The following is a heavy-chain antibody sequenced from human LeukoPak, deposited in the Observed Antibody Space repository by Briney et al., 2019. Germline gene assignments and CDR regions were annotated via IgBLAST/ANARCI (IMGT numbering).Heavy chain of an antibody. Sequence: ASVKVSCKASGYTFTDYYLHWVRQAPGQGLEWVGRINPHSGGTNYAQKFQGRVTMTRDTSISTAYMDLSSLRSDDTAVYYCARASISAAGPGLIDYWGQGTLVTVSS. D-gene: IGHD6-13*01. V-gene: IGHV1-2*02. CDR1: GYTFTDYY. CDR2: INPHSGGT. CDR3: ARASISAAGPGLIDY. J-gene: IGHJ4*02.